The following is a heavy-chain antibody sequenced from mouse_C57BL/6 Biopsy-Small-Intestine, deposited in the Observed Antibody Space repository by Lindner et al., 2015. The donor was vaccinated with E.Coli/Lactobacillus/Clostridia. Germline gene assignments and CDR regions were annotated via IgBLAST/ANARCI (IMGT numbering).Heavy chain of an antibody. D-gene: IGHD6-1*01. V-gene: IGHV1-20*01. CDR3: AGASGDPFDY. J-gene: IGHJ2*01. CDR2: INPYNGDT. Sequence: VQLQESGPELVKPGASVKISCKASDYSFTGYFMNWVKQSHGKSLVWIGRINPYNGDTFYNQKFKGKATLTVDRSSNTAHMELRSLTSEDSAVYYCAGASGDPFDYWGQGTTLTVSS. CDR1: DYSFTGYF.